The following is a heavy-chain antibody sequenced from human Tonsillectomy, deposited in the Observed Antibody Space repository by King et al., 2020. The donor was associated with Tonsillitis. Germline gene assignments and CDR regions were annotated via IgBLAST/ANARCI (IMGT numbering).Heavy chain of an antibody. CDR2: ISWNSGSI. V-gene: IGHV3-9*01. CDR3: AKDNFESSGYGMXV. J-gene: IGHJ6*01. D-gene: IGHD3-22*01. Sequence: VQLVESGGGLVQPGRSLRLSCAASGFTFDDYAMYWVRQAPGKGLEWVSGISWNSGSIGYADSVKGRFTISRDNAKNSLYLQMNSLRVEDTALYYCAKDNFESSGYGMXVWGQXTTVTVSX. CDR1: GFTFDDYA.